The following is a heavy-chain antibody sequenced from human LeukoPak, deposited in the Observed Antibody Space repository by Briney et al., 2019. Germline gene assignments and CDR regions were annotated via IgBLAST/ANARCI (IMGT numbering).Heavy chain of an antibody. CDR2: MSGSGGST. CDR3: AKDRVHGGDYFDY. Sequence: SGGSLRLSCAASGFTFSSYAMSWVRQAPGEGLEWVSAMSGSGGSTYHTDSVKGRFTISRDNSKHTLYLQMNSVRAEHTAVYYCAKDRVHGGDYFDYWGQGTLVTVSS. CDR1: GFTFSSYA. V-gene: IGHV3-23*01. J-gene: IGHJ4*02. D-gene: IGHD4-17*01.